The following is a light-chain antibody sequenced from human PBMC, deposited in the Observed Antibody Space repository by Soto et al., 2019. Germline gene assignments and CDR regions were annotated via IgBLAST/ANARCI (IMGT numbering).Light chain of an antibody. Sequence: EIVLTQSPATLSLSPGERATLSCRASQSVSSYLAWYQQKPGQAPRLLIYDASNRATGIPARFSGSGSGTDFTLTISSLEPEDFAVYYCQQRSTWPWTFGQGTTVEIQ. V-gene: IGKV3-11*01. CDR1: QSVSSY. CDR2: DAS. J-gene: IGKJ1*01. CDR3: QQRSTWPWT.